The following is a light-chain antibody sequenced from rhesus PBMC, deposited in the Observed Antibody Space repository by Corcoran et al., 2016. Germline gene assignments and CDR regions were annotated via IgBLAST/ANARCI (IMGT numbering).Light chain of an antibody. CDR1: QNIYSN. CDR2: AAS. CDR3: QHDYDNPLT. J-gene: IGKJ4*01. V-gene: IGKV1-44*03. Sequence: DIQMTQSPSALSASVGDRVTISCRASQNIYSNLAWYQQKPGKVPNLLIYAASSLQTGIPPRFSGRGFGTDFTLTISSLQPEDSAAYYCQHDYDNPLTFGGGTEVELK.